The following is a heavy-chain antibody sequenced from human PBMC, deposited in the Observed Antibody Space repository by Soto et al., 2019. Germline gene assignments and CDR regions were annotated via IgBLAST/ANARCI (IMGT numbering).Heavy chain of an antibody. V-gene: IGHV4-31*11. J-gene: IGHJ5*02. CDR1: GGSISGDDYY. D-gene: IGHD6-19*01. CDR2: VYYSGST. Sequence: SETLSLTCAVSGGSISGDDYYWSWIRQLPGRGLECIGYVYYSGSTYHAPSLKSRITISVDTSKNQFSLNLTSVTAADTAVYYCARAERGIAVAGTRGISFWFDPWGQGTLVTVSS. CDR3: ARAERGIAVAGTRGISFWFDP.